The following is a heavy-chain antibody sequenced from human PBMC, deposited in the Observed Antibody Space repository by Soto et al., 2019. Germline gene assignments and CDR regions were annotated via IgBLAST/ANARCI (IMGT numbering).Heavy chain of an antibody. Sequence: AGGSLRLSCAASGFTVSSKYMSWVRQAPGKGLEWVSLIQSGGPTYYADSVKGRFTISRDTSENTVHLQMDSLRAEDTAVYYCARDDVLCDGGRCYGVPVDVWGKGTTVTVSS. CDR3: ARDDVLCDGGRCYGVPVDV. CDR1: GFTVSSKY. D-gene: IGHD2-15*01. CDR2: IQSGGPT. V-gene: IGHV3-66*01. J-gene: IGHJ6*04.